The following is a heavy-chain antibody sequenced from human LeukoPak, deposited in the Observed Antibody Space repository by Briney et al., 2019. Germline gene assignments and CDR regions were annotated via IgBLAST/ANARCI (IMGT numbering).Heavy chain of an antibody. CDR3: EKDRGPGF. V-gene: IGHV3-23*01. Sequence: GGSLTVTRAASGFTLRSYVIRCVRQPPGKGLRWVSAISGGGSKTDYADSLKGRFTISRDNSKNTLYMQMNSLRAEDTAVYYCEKDRGPGFRGPGNLVNGSS. CDR1: GFTLRSYV. J-gene: IGHJ4*02. D-gene: IGHD3-3*01. CDR2: ISGGGSKT.